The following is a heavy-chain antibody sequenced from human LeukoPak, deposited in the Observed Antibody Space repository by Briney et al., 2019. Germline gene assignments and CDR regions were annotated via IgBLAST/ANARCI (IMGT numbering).Heavy chain of an antibody. CDR2: INTDTGNP. J-gene: IGHJ5*02. V-gene: IGHV7-4-1*02. Sequence: ASVRVSCKASGGTFSSESISWVRQAPGQGLEWMGWINTDTGNPTYAQGFTGRFVFSLDTSVSTAYLQISSLKAEDTAVYYCARGAGHGDYRIDPWGQGTLVTVSS. CDR1: GGTFSSES. CDR3: ARGAGHGDYRIDP. D-gene: IGHD4-17*01.